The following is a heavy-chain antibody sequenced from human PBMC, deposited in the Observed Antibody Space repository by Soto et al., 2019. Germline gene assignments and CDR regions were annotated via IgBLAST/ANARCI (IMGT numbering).Heavy chain of an antibody. V-gene: IGHV4-59*08. Sequence: SETLSLTCTVSGGSISSYYWSWIRQPPGKGLEWIGYIYYSGSTNYNPSLKSRVTISVDTSKNQFSLKLSSVTAADTAVYYCARHVPVQGVANWFDPWGQGTLVTVSS. J-gene: IGHJ5*02. CDR3: ARHVPVQGVANWFDP. CDR1: GGSISSYY. CDR2: IYYSGST. D-gene: IGHD3-10*01.